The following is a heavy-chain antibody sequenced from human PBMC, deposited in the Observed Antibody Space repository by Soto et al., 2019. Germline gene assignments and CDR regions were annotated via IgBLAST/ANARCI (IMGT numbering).Heavy chain of an antibody. CDR1: GFTFSSYW. D-gene: IGHD6-13*01. Sequence: PGGSLRLSCAASGFTFSSYWMHWVRQAPGKGLVWVSRINSDGSSTSYADSVRGRFTISRDNAKNTLYLQMNSLRGEDTAVYYCARESKVAAFGLDVWGQGTTVTVS. CDR3: ARESKVAAFGLDV. J-gene: IGHJ6*02. V-gene: IGHV3-74*01. CDR2: INSDGSST.